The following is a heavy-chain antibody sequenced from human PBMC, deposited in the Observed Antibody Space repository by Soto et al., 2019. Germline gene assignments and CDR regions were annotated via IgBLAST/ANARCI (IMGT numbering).Heavy chain of an antibody. CDR2: IYYSGST. J-gene: IGHJ5*02. D-gene: IGHD5-12*01. V-gene: IGHV4-59*01. CDR3: AREGSGYRPNWFDP. Sequence: SETLSRTCTVCGGSISSYYWSWIRQPPGKGLEWIGYIYYSGSTNYNPSLKSRVTISVDTSKNQFSLKLSSVTAADTAVYYCAREGSGYRPNWFDPWGQGTLVTVSS. CDR1: GGSISSYY.